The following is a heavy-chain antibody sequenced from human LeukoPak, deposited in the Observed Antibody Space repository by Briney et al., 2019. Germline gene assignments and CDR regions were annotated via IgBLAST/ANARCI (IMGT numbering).Heavy chain of an antibody. CDR2: IYSGGST. V-gene: IGHV3-53*01. Sequence: GGSLRLSCAASGFTVSSNYMSWVRQAPGKGLEWVSVIYSGGSTYYADSVKGRFTISRDNAKNSLYLQMNSLRAEDTAVYYCARLNSGLLWFGELNKYYFDYWGQGTLVTVSS. CDR3: ARLNSGLLWFGELNKYYFDY. J-gene: IGHJ4*02. CDR1: GFTVSSNY. D-gene: IGHD3-10*01.